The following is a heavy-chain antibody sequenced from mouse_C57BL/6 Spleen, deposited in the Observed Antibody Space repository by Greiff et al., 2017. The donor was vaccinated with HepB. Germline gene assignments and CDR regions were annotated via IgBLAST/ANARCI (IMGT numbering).Heavy chain of an antibody. Sequence: EVKLVESGGGLVQPKGSLKLSCAASGFSFNTYAMNWVRQAPGKGLEWVARIRSKSNNYATYYADSVKDRFTISRDDSESMLYLQMNNFKTEDTAMYYCVRQGEYSWFAYWGQGTLVTVSA. CDR3: VRQGEYSWFAY. V-gene: IGHV10-1*01. D-gene: IGHD2-13*01. CDR2: IRSKSNNYAT. CDR1: GFSFNTYA. J-gene: IGHJ3*01.